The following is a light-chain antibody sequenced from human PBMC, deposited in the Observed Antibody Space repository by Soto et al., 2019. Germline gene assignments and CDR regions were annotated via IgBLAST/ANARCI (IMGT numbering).Light chain of an antibody. CDR1: QSINFN. V-gene: IGKV3-15*01. J-gene: IGKJ1*01. Sequence: IVMTQYPATLSVSPGERATLSCRASQSINFNLAWYQQKPGQAPRLLISGASTRATGLPARFSGSGSGTEFTLTIDSLQSEDFAVYYCQQYNNWPRTFGQGTKVDIK. CDR2: GAS. CDR3: QQYNNWPRT.